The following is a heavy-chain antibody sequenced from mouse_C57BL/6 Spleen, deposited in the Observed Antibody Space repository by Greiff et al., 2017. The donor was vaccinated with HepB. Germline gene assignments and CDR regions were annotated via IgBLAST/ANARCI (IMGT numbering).Heavy chain of an antibody. J-gene: IGHJ4*01. Sequence: EVKLMESGGGLVKPGGSLKLSCAASGFTFSSYAMSWVRQTPEKRLEWVATISDGGSYTYYPDNVKGRFTISRDNAKNNLYLQMSHLKSEDTARYYCARAVVAMDYWGQGTSVTVSS. D-gene: IGHD1-1*01. CDR2: ISDGGSYT. V-gene: IGHV5-4*03. CDR1: GFTFSSYA. CDR3: ARAVVAMDY.